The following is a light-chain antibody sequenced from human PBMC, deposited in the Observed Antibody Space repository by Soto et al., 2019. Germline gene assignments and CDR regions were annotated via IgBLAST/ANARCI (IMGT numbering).Light chain of an antibody. J-gene: IGKJ2*01. CDR2: GAS. V-gene: IGKV3-20*01. CDR1: QSVSSSY. Sequence: DIVLTQSPGTLSLSPGERATLSCRASQSVSSSYLAWYQQKPGQAPRLLIYGASSSATGIPERFSGSGSGTDFTLTISRLEPDDFAVYCCQQYGSSPMYTFGQGTKLEI. CDR3: QQYGSSPMYT.